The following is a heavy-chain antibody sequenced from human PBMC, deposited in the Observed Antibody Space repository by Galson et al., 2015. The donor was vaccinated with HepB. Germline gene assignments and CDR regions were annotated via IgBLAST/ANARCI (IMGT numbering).Heavy chain of an antibody. CDR2: IYPGDSDT. D-gene: IGHD6-13*01. J-gene: IGHJ5*02. Sequence: QSGAEVKKPGESLKISCKGSGYSFATYWIGWVRQMPGKGLEWMGIIYPGDSDTRYSPSFQGEVTISADKFINTAYLQWTSLKASDTAMYYCARREDTNSWYDKGWFDPWGQGTLVTVSS. CDR3: ARREDTNSWYDKGWFDP. V-gene: IGHV5-51*01. CDR1: GYSFATYW.